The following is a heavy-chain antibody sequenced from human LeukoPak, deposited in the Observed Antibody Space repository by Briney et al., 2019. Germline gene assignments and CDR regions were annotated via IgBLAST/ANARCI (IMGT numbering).Heavy chain of an antibody. D-gene: IGHD5-18*01. CDR3: ARGGSQLWR. CDR2: IYHSGST. Sequence: SQTLSLTCAVSGGPISSGGYSWSWIRQPPGKGLEWIGYIYHSGSTYYNPSLKSRVTISVDRSKNQFSLKLSSVTAADTAVYYCARGGSQLWRWGQGTLVTVPS. J-gene: IGHJ4*02. V-gene: IGHV4-30-2*01. CDR1: GGPISSGGYS.